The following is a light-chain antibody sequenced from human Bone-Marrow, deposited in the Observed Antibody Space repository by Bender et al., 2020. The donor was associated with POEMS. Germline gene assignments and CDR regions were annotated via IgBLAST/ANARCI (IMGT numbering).Light chain of an antibody. CDR1: DLGSKS. CDR2: DDC. Sequence: SYVLTQPPSVSVAPGKTARISCGGNDLGSKSVHWYHQKPCHASVLVVFDDCDRPSGIPERISGSNPGDTATLIINRVEVGDEADYYCQVWDSNSKHRVFGGGTKLTVL. CDR3: QVWDSNSKHRV. J-gene: IGLJ3*02. V-gene: IGLV3-21*03.